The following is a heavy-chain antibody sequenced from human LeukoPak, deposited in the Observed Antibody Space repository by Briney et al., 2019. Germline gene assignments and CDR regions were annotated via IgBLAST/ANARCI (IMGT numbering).Heavy chain of an antibody. CDR3: ARIVGGSWYEGVPYYYYMDV. CDR2: IYYSGST. D-gene: IGHD6-13*01. V-gene: IGHV4-59*01. CDR1: GGSISSYY. Sequence: SETLSLTCTVSGGSISSYYWSWIRQAPGKGLQWIGYIYYSGSTNYNPSLKSRGTISVDTSKNQFSLKLDSVTAADTAVYYCARIVGGSWYEGVPYYYYMDVWGEGTTVTVSS. J-gene: IGHJ6*03.